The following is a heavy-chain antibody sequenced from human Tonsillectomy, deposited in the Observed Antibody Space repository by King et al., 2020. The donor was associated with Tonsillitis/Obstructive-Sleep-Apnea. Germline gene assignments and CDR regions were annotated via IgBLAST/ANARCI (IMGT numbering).Heavy chain of an antibody. Sequence: VQLVESGGGVVQPGRSLRLSCAASGFTFSSYGMHWVRQAPGKGLEWVAVIWYDGSNKYYADSVKGRFTISRDNSKNTLYLQMNSLRAEDTAVYYCARGGRDYDFWSGYYRGEDYYYYMDVWGKGTTVTVSS. CDR2: IWYDGSNK. D-gene: IGHD3-3*01. J-gene: IGHJ6*03. V-gene: IGHV3-33*01. CDR1: GFTFSSYG. CDR3: ARGGRDYDFWSGYYRGEDYYYYMDV.